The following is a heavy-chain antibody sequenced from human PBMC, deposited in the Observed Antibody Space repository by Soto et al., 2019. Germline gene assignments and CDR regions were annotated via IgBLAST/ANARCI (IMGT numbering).Heavy chain of an antibody. D-gene: IGHD5-18*01. J-gene: IGHJ5*02. Sequence: GGSLRLSCAASGFTFSSYAMSWVRQAPGKGLEWVSAISGSGGSTYYADSVKGRFTISRDNSKNTLYLQMNSLRAEDTAVYYCAKVTKGYSYGSLDPWGQGTLVTVSS. CDR1: GFTFSSYA. V-gene: IGHV3-23*01. CDR3: AKVTKGYSYGSLDP. CDR2: ISGSGGST.